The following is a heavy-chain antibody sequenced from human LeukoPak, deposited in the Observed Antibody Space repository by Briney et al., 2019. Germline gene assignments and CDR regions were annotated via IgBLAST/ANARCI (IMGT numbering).Heavy chain of an antibody. Sequence: SETLSLTCTVSGYSISSSYYWSWIRQPAGKGLEWIGRIYTSGSTNYNPSLKSRVTISVDTSKNQFSLKLSSVTAADTDVYYCAREVGGYRYGYRPTELSWYFDLWGRGTLVTVSP. J-gene: IGHJ2*01. V-gene: IGHV4-61*02. CDR1: GYSISSSYY. CDR3: AREVGGYRYGYRPTELSWYFDL. D-gene: IGHD5-18*01. CDR2: IYTSGST.